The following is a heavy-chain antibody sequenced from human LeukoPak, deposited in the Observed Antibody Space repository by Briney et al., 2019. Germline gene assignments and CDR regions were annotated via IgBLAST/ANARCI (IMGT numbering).Heavy chain of an antibody. D-gene: IGHD6-19*01. CDR2: INCNAGST. CDR3: ARGAFYSSGWYENY. V-gene: IGHV3-20*04. J-gene: IGHJ4*02. Sequence: GGSLRLSCAASGFTFDAFSMSWVPQAPGEELEWVSGINCNAGSTNYADSVKGRFTISRDNAKNSLYLQMNSLRAEDTALYYCARGAFYSSGWYENYWGQGTLVTVSS. CDR1: GFTFDAFS.